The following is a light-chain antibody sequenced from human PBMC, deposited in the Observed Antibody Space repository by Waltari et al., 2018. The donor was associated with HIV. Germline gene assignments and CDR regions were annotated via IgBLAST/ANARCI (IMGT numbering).Light chain of an antibody. CDR2: VNN. CDR3: QSYDSSLSVNWV. Sequence: QSVLTQPPSVSGAPGQRVTTPSTGTPPTPGAGYEFTGSQHLPGTAPKLLIYVNNNRPSGVPDRFSGSRSGTSSSLAITGLQAEDEAVYYCQSYDSSLSVNWVFGGGTKLTVL. CDR1: PPTPGAGYE. J-gene: IGLJ3*02. V-gene: IGLV1-40*01.